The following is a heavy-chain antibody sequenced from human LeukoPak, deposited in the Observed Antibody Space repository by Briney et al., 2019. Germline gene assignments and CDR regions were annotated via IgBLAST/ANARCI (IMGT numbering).Heavy chain of an antibody. CDR1: GYSFTSYW. D-gene: IGHD5-18*01. J-gene: IGHJ3*02. Sequence: GESLKISCKGSGYSFTSYWIGWVRQMPGKGLEWMGIIYPGDSDTRYSPSFQGQVTISADKSISTAYLQWSSLKASDTAMYYCARPVGGYSYVRENDAFDIWGQGTMVTVSS. CDR3: ARPVGGYSYVRENDAFDI. V-gene: IGHV5-51*01. CDR2: IYPGDSDT.